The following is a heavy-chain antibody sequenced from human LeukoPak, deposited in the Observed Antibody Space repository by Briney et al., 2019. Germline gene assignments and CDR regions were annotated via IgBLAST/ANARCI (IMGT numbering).Heavy chain of an antibody. J-gene: IGHJ4*02. CDR1: GFTFSSYS. Sequence: PGGSLRLSCAASGFTFSSYSMNWVRQAPGRGLDWVSYISNDCSTIYYADSVKGRFTISRDNAKNSLYLQMNSLRDEDTAVYYCARVGNSCSLRWGQGTLVTVSS. D-gene: IGHD1/OR15-1a*01. CDR2: ISNDCSTI. V-gene: IGHV3-48*02. CDR3: ARVGNSCSLR.